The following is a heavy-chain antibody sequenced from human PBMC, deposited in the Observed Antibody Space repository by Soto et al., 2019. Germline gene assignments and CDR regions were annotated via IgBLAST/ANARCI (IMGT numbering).Heavy chain of an antibody. CDR1: GGSTSSPTYY. V-gene: IGHV4-39*01. J-gene: IGHJ4*02. D-gene: IGHD1-1*01. CDR3: ARLPGITTSRRDY. CDR2: IYYSGST. Sequence: SETLSLTCSVSGGSTSSPTYYWGWIRQPPGKGLEWIGSIYYSGSTYYSPSLKSRVTISVDTSKNQFSLKVSSVTAADTAVYYCARLPGITTSRRDYWGQGTLVTVSS.